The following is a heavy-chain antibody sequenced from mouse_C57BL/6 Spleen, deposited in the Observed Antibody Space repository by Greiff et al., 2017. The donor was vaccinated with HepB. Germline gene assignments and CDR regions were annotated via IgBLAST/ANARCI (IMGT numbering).Heavy chain of an antibody. J-gene: IGHJ4*01. V-gene: IGHV1-80*01. CDR2: IYPGDGDT. CDR3: ARGCNYGAMDY. CDR1: GYAFSSYW. D-gene: IGHD2-1*01. Sequence: QVQLQQSGAELVKPGASVKISCKASGYAFSSYWMNWVKQRPGKGLEWIGQIYPGDGDTNYNGKFKGKATLTADKSSSTAYMQLSSLTSEDSAVYFCARGCNYGAMDYWGQGTSVTVSS.